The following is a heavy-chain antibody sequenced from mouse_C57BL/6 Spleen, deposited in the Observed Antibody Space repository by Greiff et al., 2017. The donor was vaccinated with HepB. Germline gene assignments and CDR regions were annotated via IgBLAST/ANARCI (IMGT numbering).Heavy chain of an antibody. Sequence: QVQLQQSGAELVRPGSSVKLSCKASGYTFTSYWMDWVKQRPGQGLEWIGNIYPSDSETHYTQKFKDKATLTVAKSSSTAYMQLSSLTSEDSAVYYCARGGPLTGEDDWGQGTTLTVSS. D-gene: IGHD4-1*01. CDR1: GYTFTSYW. V-gene: IGHV1-61*01. J-gene: IGHJ2*01. CDR3: ARGGPLTGEDD. CDR2: IYPSDSET.